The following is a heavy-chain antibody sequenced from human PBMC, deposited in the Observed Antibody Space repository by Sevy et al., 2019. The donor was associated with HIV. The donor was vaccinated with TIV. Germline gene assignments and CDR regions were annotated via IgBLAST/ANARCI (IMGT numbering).Heavy chain of an antibody. CDR3: ARDLAGDFDY. CDR2: IYNDGST. V-gene: IGHV3-53*01. Sequence: GGSLRLSCVASGFSVSSNYMSWVRQAPGKGLEWVSIIYNDGSTKYADSVKGPFTSDRDNSKNTLYLQMNSLRAEDTALYYCARDLAGDFDYWGQGTLVTVSS. CDR1: GFSVSSNY. D-gene: IGHD6-19*01. J-gene: IGHJ4*02.